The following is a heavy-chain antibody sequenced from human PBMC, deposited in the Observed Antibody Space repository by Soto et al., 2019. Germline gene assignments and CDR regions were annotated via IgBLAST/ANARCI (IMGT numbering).Heavy chain of an antibody. V-gene: IGHV3-48*02. D-gene: IGHD6-19*01. CDR3: ARDSDSNGSYYFDY. J-gene: IGHJ4*02. CDR2: IGTSGSTL. CDR1: GFTFSTYT. Sequence: GGSLRLSCAASGFTFSTYTMNWVRQAPGKGLEWVSYIGTSGSTLYYSDSVQGRFTISRDNAKNSLYLQMNSLRDEDTAVYYCARDSDSNGSYYFDYWGQGA.